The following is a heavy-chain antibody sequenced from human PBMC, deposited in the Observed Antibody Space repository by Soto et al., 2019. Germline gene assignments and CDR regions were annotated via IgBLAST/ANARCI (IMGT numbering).Heavy chain of an antibody. D-gene: IGHD6-19*01. CDR1: GFSLSSTRMA. CDR3: AHIVVDGLGYYFDY. V-gene: IGHV2-5*02. Sequence: QITLKESGPTLVKPTQTLTLTCTFSGFSLSSTRMAVGWIRQPPGKALEWLALIYWDDDKRYSPFLKSRLTITKDTSKNQVVLTISNMDPVDTATYYCAHIVVDGLGYYFDYWGQGTLVTVSS. J-gene: IGHJ4*02. CDR2: IYWDDDK.